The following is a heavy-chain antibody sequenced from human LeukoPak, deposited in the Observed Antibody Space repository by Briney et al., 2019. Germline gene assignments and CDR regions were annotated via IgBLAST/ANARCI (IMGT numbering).Heavy chain of an antibody. CDR1: GFTFSAYY. J-gene: IGHJ4*02. D-gene: IGHD6-19*01. V-gene: IGHV3-11*01. CDR2: ISSGGGTT. CDR3: ARAVAVNGYYFDY. Sequence: PGGSLRLSCAASGFTFSAYYMSWIRPAPGKGLEWGSYISSGGGTTYYADSVKGRFTISRDNAKNSRYLQMNSLRAEDTVVYYWARAVAVNGYYFDYWGQGTLVTVSS.